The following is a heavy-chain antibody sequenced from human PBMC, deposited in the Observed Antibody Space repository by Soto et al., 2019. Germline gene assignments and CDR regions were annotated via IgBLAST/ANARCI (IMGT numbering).Heavy chain of an antibody. J-gene: IGHJ6*03. CDR2: INAGNGNT. Sequence: QVQLVQSGAEVEKPGASVKVSCKASGYTFTNYGVHWVRQAPGQRLEWMGWINAGNGNTRYSQKFKGRVSITRDTTARTAYTELSSLTSEDTARCFCARGHLAVVTVASGHDYMHVWGKGTTFLVSS. D-gene: IGHD6-19*01. CDR3: ARGHLAVVTVASGHDYMHV. CDR1: GYTFTNYG. V-gene: IGHV1-3*01.